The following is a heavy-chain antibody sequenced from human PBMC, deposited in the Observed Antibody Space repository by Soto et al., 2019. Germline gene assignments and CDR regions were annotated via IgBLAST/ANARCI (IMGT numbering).Heavy chain of an antibody. D-gene: IGHD3-9*01. V-gene: IGHV3-23*01. CDR2: ISGSGDSA. J-gene: IGHJ6*02. CDR1: GFTFSSYA. Sequence: EVQLLESGGGLVQPGGSLRLSCAASGFTFSSYAMTWVRQAPGKGLEWVSSISGSGDSAYYADSVKGRFTISRDNSKNTLYLQMSSLRAEDTAVYYCAKEGYFGSYYGLDVWGQGTTVTVSS. CDR3: AKEGYFGSYYGLDV.